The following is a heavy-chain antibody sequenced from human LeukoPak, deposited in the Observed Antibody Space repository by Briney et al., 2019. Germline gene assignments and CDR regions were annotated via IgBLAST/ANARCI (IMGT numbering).Heavy chain of an antibody. Sequence: GGSLRLSCAASGFTFSNYWVHWVRQAPGKGLVWASRINNVGNYISYADSVKGRFTISRDNAKNTLYLQMNGLRAEDTAVYYCARGMIVGGKADYYYGLDVWGQGTTVTVSS. CDR1: GFTFSNYW. D-gene: IGHD1-26*01. CDR2: INNVGNYI. CDR3: ARGMIVGGKADYYYGLDV. V-gene: IGHV3-74*01. J-gene: IGHJ6*02.